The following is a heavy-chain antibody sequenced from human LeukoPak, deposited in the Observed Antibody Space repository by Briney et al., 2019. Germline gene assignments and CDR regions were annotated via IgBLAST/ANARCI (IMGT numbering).Heavy chain of an antibody. V-gene: IGHV3-7*01. CDR3: ARVSRIAARPWSIDS. CDR2: IKQDGSEK. Sequence: GGSLRLSCAASEFTFSDYWMKWVRQAPGKGLEWVATIKQDGSEKYYVDSVKGRFTISRDNAKNSLYLLMNSLGAEDTAVYYCARVSRIAARPWSIDSWGQGTLVTVSS. D-gene: IGHD6-6*01. J-gene: IGHJ4*02. CDR1: EFTFSDYW.